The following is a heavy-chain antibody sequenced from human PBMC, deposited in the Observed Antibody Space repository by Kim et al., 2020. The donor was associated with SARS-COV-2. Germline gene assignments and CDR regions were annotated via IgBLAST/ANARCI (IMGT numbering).Heavy chain of an antibody. CDR3: ARDSYYDFWSGYPYDAFDI. CDR2: IYTSGST. V-gene: IGHV4-4*07. J-gene: IGHJ3*02. D-gene: IGHD3-3*01. CDR1: GGSISSYY. Sequence: SETLSLTCTVSGGSISSYYWSWIRQPAGKGLEWIGRIYTSGSTNYNPSLKSRVTMSVDTSKNQFSLKLSSVTAADTAVYYCARDSYYDFWSGYPYDAFDIWGQGTMVTVSS.